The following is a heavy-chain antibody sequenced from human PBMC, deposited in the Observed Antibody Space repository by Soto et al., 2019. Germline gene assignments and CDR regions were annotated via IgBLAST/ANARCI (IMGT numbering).Heavy chain of an antibody. J-gene: IGHJ6*02. D-gene: IGHD6-13*01. Sequence: QITLKESGPTLVKPTQTLTLTCTFSGFSLSTSGVGVGWIRQPPGKALEWLALIYWDDDKRYSPSLKSRLTITKDTSKYQVVLTTTNMDPVDTATYYCAHLAADYYYYGMDVWGQGTTVTVSS. CDR2: IYWDDDK. CDR1: GFSLSTSGVG. V-gene: IGHV2-5*02. CDR3: AHLAADYYYYGMDV.